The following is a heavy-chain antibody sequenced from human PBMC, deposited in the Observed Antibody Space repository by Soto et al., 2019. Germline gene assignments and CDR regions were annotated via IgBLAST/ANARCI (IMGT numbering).Heavy chain of an antibody. CDR3: ARDLDTAMVRVYYYYNGMDV. Sequence: QVQLVESGGGLVKPGGSLRLSCAASGFTFSDYYMTWIRQAPGKGLEWVSYISSSGTTIYYADSVKGRFTISRDNAKNSMYLQMKSLRAEYTAVYYCARDLDTAMVRVYYYYNGMDVWGQGTTVTVSS. J-gene: IGHJ6*02. V-gene: IGHV3-11*01. D-gene: IGHD5-18*01. CDR2: ISSSGTTI. CDR1: GFTFSDYY.